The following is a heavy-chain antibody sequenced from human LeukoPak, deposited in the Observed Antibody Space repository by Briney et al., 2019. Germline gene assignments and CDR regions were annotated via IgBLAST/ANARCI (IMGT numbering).Heavy chain of an antibody. V-gene: IGHV3-30-3*01. CDR3: ARAPKSSPLYYFDY. Sequence: GGSLRLSCAASGVTFSSYAMHWVRQAPGKGLEWVAVISYDGSNKYYAASVKGRFTISRDNSKNTLYLQMNSLRAEDTAVYYCARAPKSSPLYYFDYWGQGTLVTVSS. J-gene: IGHJ4*02. CDR1: GVTFSSYA. CDR2: ISYDGSNK. D-gene: IGHD6-13*01.